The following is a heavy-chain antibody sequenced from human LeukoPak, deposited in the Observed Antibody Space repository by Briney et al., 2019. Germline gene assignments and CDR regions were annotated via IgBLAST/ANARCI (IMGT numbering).Heavy chain of an antibody. V-gene: IGHV4-61*01. J-gene: IGHJ5*02. D-gene: IGHD1-14*01. CDR3: ARANPSHWFDP. CDR2: IYYSGST. Sequence: SETLSLTCAVSGYSISSGYYWGWIRQPPGKGLEWIGYIYYSGSTNYNPSLKSRVTISVDTSKNQFSLKLSSVTAADTAVYYCARANPSHWFDPWGQGTLVTVSS. CDR1: GYSISSGYY.